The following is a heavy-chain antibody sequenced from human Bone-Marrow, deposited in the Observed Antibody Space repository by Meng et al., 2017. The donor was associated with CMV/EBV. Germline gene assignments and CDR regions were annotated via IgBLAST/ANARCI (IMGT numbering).Heavy chain of an antibody. Sequence: GESLKISCAASGFTFSSYWMSWVRQAPGKGLEWVANIKQDGSEKYYVDSVKGRFTISRDNAKNSLYLQMNRLRAEDTAVYYCARDHSYSSSWSDYWGQGTLVTVSS. CDR3: ARDHSYSSSWSDY. CDR2: IKQDGSEK. CDR1: GFTFSSYW. V-gene: IGHV3-7*01. D-gene: IGHD6-13*01. J-gene: IGHJ4*02.